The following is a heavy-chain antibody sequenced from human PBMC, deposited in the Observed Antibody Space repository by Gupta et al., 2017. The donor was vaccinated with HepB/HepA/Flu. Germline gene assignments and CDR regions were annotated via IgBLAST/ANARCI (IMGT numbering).Heavy chain of an antibody. CDR2: IGGDIST. D-gene: IGHD3-3*02. CDR1: GFTFGSKA. V-gene: IGHV3-23*01. CDR3: AKDLHFWSAMDV. J-gene: IGHJ6*03. Sequence: EVQLLESGGGLVQPGGALSLSCAASGFTFGSKAMNWVRQAPGKGLEWVSGIGGDISTHYADSVKGRFTIFRDNSKNTLYLQMNSLRAEDTAVYYCAKDLHFWSAMDVWGKGTTVTVSS.